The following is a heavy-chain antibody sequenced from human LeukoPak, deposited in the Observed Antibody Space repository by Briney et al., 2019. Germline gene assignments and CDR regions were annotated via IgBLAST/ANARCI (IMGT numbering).Heavy chain of an antibody. Sequence: LETLSLTCTVSGGSISSYYWSWIRQPPGKGLEWIGYIYYSGSTNYNPSLKSRVTISVDTSKNQFSLKLSSVTAADTAVYYCARASYDILTGYSNWFDPWGQGTLVTVSS. CDR3: ARASYDILTGYSNWFDP. J-gene: IGHJ5*02. CDR2: IYYSGST. V-gene: IGHV4-59*01. D-gene: IGHD3-9*01. CDR1: GGSISSYY.